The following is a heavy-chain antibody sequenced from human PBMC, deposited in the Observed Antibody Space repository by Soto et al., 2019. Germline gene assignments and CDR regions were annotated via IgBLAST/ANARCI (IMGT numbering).Heavy chain of an antibody. Sequence: QVQLVESGGGVVQPGRSLRLSCAASGFTFSSYGMHWVRQAPGKGLEWVAVIWYDGSNKYYADSVKGRFTISRDNSKNTLYLQMNSLRAEDTAVYYCARDRKGYCSGGSCYLTRNPYYYYYMDVWGQGTTVTVSS. CDR1: GFTFSSYG. CDR3: ARDRKGYCSGGSCYLTRNPYYYYYMDV. D-gene: IGHD2-15*01. J-gene: IGHJ6*03. CDR2: IWYDGSNK. V-gene: IGHV3-33*01.